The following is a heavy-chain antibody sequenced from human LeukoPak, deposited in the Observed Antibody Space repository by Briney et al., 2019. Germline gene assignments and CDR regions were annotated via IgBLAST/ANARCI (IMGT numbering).Heavy chain of an antibody. V-gene: IGHV3-23*01. CDR1: GFTFSSYA. J-gene: IGHJ4*02. D-gene: IGHD6-13*01. CDR3: AKGGHAAAAGTSPFDY. CDR2: ISGSGGST. Sequence: QPGGSLRLSCAASGFTFSSYAMSWVRQAPGKGLEWVSAISGSGGSTYYADSVKGRFTISRDNSKNTLYLQMNSLRAEDTAVYYCAKGGHAAAAGTSPFDYWGQGTLVTVSS.